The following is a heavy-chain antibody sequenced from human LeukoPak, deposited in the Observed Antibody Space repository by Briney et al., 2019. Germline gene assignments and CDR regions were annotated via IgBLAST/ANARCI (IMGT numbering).Heavy chain of an antibody. J-gene: IGHJ4*02. Sequence: GGSLRLSCEASAFAFSSYYMHWVRQAPGKGLVWVSRINDDGSTTNYADSVKGRFTISRDNAKNTLYLQMNSLRAEDTAVYYCVRDLGGRSGHWGQGTLVTVSS. CDR3: VRDLGGRSGH. CDR1: AFAFSSYY. CDR2: INDDGSTT. V-gene: IGHV3-74*01. D-gene: IGHD1-26*01.